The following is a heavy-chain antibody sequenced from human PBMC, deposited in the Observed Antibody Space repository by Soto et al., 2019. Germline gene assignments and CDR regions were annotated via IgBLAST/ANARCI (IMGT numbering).Heavy chain of an antibody. Sequence: QVQLVASGGGVVQPGRSLRLSCAASGFTFSSYAMHWVRQAPGKGLEWVAVISYDGSNKYYADSVKGRFTISRDNSKNTLYLQMNSLRAEDTAVYYCARVGDSDYFDYWGQGTLVTVSS. J-gene: IGHJ4*02. V-gene: IGHV3-30-3*01. D-gene: IGHD6-13*01. CDR1: GFTFSSYA. CDR3: ARVGDSDYFDY. CDR2: ISYDGSNK.